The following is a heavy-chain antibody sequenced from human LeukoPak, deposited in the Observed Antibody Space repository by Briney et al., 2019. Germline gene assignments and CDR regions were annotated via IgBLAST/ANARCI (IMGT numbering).Heavy chain of an antibody. J-gene: IGHJ6*03. D-gene: IGHD2-2*01. Sequence: SVTVSCKASVGTFSSYAISWVRQVPGHALQWMGGIIPIYGSGNYAQKLQGRVTITADESTSTAYMELSSLSSEDTAVYYCARGPLNCSSTSCYRLYYYYIDVWGKGTTGTVSS. CDR1: VGTFSSYA. CDR2: IIPIYGSG. V-gene: IGHV1-69*01. CDR3: ARGPLNCSSTSCYRLYYYYIDV.